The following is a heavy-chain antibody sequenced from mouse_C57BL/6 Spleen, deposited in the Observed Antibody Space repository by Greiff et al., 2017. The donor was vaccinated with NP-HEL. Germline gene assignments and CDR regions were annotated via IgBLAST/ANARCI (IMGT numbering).Heavy chain of an antibody. CDR3: ARWEVTTKFYAMDY. CDR1: GYTFTDYN. V-gene: IGHV1-18*01. J-gene: IGHJ4*01. Sequence: EVKLMESGPELVKPGASVKIPCKASGYTFTDYNMDWVKQSHGKSLEWIGDINPNNGGTIYNQKFKGKATLTVDKSSSTAYMELRSLTSEDTAVYYCARWEVTTKFYAMDYWGQGTSVTVSS. CDR2: INPNNGGT. D-gene: IGHD2-2*01.